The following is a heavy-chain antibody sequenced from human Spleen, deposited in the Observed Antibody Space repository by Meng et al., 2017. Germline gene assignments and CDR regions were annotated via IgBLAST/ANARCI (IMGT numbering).Heavy chain of an antibody. D-gene: IGHD2-15*01. J-gene: IGHJ4*02. CDR2: VDDDGST. V-gene: IGHV4-4*03. CDR3: ARGYRSKWWYFDY. CDR1: GGSDTNKEC. Sequence: APGPVQALGSLPSNCMCTGGSDTNKECGNLCHRPPGKALEWIGEVDDDGSTDYTPSLKSRVTISVDRSNNQFSLRLTSVTAADTAIYYCARGYRSKWWYFDYWGQGTLVTVSS.